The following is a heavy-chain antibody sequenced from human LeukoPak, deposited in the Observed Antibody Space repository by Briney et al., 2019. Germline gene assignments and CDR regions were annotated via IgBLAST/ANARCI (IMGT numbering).Heavy chain of an antibody. CDR1: GYTLTELS. CDR2: FDPEDGET. V-gene: IGHV1-24*01. J-gene: IGHJ5*02. CDR3: ATARSFWSGYYGYNWFDP. Sequence: GASVKVSCKVSGYTLTELSMHWVRQAPGKGLEWMGGFDPEDGETIYAQKFQGRVTMTEDTSTDTAYMELSSLRSEDTAVYYCATARSFWSGYYGYNWFDPWGQGTLVTVSP. D-gene: IGHD3-3*01.